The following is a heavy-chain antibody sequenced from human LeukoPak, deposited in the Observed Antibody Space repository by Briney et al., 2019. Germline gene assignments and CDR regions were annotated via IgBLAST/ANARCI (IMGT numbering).Heavy chain of an antibody. D-gene: IGHD3-22*01. V-gene: IGHV3-11*01. CDR1: GFTFSDYY. Sequence: GGSLRLSCAASGFTFSDYYMTWIRQAPGKGLEWISYISTSAGTIYYADSVKGRFTSSRDNAKNSLYLQMNSLRAEDTAVYYCARDAIDSSGFDFDYWGQGTLVTVSS. CDR2: ISTSAGTI. CDR3: ARDAIDSSGFDFDY. J-gene: IGHJ4*02.